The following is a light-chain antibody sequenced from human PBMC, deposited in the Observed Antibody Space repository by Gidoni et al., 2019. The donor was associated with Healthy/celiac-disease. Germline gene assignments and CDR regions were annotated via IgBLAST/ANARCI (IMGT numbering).Light chain of an antibody. J-gene: IGKJ1*01. CDR3: QQYGSSPWT. Sequence: EIVLTQSPGTLSLSPGGRATLSCRASQSVSSSYLVWYQQKPGQAPRLLIYGASSRATGIPERFSGSGSGTDFTLTISRLEPEDFAVYYCQQYGSSPWTFGQGTKVEIK. V-gene: IGKV3-20*01. CDR2: GAS. CDR1: QSVSSSY.